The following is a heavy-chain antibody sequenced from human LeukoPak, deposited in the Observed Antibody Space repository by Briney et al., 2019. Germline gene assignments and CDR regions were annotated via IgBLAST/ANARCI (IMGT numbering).Heavy chain of an antibody. Sequence: ASVKVSCKASGYTFTSYDINWVRQATGQGLEWMGWMNPNSGNTGYAQKFQGRVTMTRNTSISTAYMELSSLRSEDTAVYYCARVDTSLRYFDWLLYGAFDIWGQGTMVTVSS. V-gene: IGHV1-8*01. CDR1: GYTFTSYD. CDR3: ARVDTSLRYFDWLLYGAFDI. CDR2: MNPNSGNT. J-gene: IGHJ3*02. D-gene: IGHD3-9*01.